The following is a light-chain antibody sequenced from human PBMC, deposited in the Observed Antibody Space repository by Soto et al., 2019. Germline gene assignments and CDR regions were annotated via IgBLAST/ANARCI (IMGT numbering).Light chain of an antibody. Sequence: EIVMTQSPATLSVSPGEGATFSCRASQSINTKIAWYQLKPGQAPRLLIYDASIRATGIPARFSGSRSGPEFTLTINSLQSEDFAIYYCQPYNNWPLTFGGGTKVDIK. CDR1: QSINTK. CDR2: DAS. CDR3: QPYNNWPLT. V-gene: IGKV3-15*01. J-gene: IGKJ4*01.